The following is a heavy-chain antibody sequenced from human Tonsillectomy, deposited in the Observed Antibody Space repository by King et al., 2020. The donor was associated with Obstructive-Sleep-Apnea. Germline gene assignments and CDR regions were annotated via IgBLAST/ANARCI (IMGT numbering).Heavy chain of an antibody. CDR1: GFTFSSYA. D-gene: IGHD6-19*01. Sequence: VQLVESGGGLVQPGGSLRLSCAASGFTFSSYAMSWVRQAPGKGLEWGAGISGSGGSTYYADSVKGRLTISRDNSKKTLYLQMNSLRAEDTAVYYCAKDRKNIAVAGTDLWGQGTLVTVSS. J-gene: IGHJ4*02. CDR3: AKDRKNIAVAGTDL. V-gene: IGHV3-23*04. CDR2: ISGSGGST.